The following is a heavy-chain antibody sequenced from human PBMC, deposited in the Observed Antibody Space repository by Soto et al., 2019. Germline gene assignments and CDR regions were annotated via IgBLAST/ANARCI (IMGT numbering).Heavy chain of an antibody. CDR1: GGSISDYY. CDR2: ISYSGST. CDR3: ARSVTTHLAADF. D-gene: IGHD4-17*01. J-gene: IGHJ4*02. Sequence: PSETLSLTCTVSGGSISDYYWSWIRQPPGKGLEWIGYISYSGSTNYKPSLKSRVTISLDTSKKQFSLKLSSVTAADTAVYFCARSVTTHLAADFWGQGTLVTVSS. V-gene: IGHV4-59*01.